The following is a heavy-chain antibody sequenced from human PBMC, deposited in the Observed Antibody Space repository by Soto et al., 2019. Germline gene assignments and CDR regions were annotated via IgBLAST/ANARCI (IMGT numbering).Heavy chain of an antibody. CDR1: GGSISSGGYY. J-gene: IGHJ5*02. CDR3: ARVSRDCSGGSCYSGNNWFDP. Sequence: PPETLSLTCTVSGGSISSGGYYWSWIRQHPGKGLEWIGYIYYSGSTYYNPSLKSRVTISVDTSKNQFSLKLSSVTAADTAVYYCARVSRDCSGGSCYSGNNWFDPWGQGTLVTVSS. V-gene: IGHV4-31*03. CDR2: IYYSGST. D-gene: IGHD2-15*01.